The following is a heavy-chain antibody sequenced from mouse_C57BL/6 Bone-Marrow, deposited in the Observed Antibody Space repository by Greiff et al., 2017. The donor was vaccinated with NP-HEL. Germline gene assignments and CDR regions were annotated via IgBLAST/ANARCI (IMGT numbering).Heavy chain of an antibody. J-gene: IGHJ3*01. CDR3: AFMVTRAWFAY. D-gene: IGHD2-2*01. CDR2: IDPSDSYT. CDR1: GYTFTSYW. Sequence: QVQLQQPGAELVRPGTSVKLSCKASGYTFTSYWMHWVKQRPGQGLEWIGVIDPSDSYTNYNQKFKGKATLTVDTSSSTAYMQLSSLTSEDSAVYYCAFMVTRAWFAYWGQGTLVTVSA. V-gene: IGHV1-59*01.